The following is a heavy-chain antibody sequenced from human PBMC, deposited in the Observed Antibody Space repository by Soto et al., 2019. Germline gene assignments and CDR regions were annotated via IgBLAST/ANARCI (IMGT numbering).Heavy chain of an antibody. J-gene: IGHJ6*02. D-gene: IGHD3-10*01. Sequence: PGGSLRLSCAASGFTFSSYGMHWVRQAPGKGLEWVAVISYDGSNKYYADSVKGRFTISRDNSKNTLYLQMNSLRAEDTAVYYCAKDLYGSGARSGHYYDMDVWGPGTTVTVSS. V-gene: IGHV3-30*18. CDR1: GFTFSSYG. CDR3: AKDLYGSGARSGHYYDMDV. CDR2: ISYDGSNK.